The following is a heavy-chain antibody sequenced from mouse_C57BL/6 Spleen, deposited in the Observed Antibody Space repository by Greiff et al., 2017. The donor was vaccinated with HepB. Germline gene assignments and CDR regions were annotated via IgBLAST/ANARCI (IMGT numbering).Heavy chain of an antibody. D-gene: IGHD1-1*01. V-gene: IGHV5-9*01. Sequence: EVQVVESGGGLVKPGGSLKLSCAASGFTFSSYTMSWVRQTPEKRLEWVATISGGGGNTYYPDSVKGRFTISRDNAKNTLYLQMSSLRSEDTALYYCARPYYYGSSLYWYFDVWGTGTTVTVSS. CDR1: GFTFSSYT. CDR3: ARPYYYGSSLYWYFDV. CDR2: ISGGGGNT. J-gene: IGHJ1*03.